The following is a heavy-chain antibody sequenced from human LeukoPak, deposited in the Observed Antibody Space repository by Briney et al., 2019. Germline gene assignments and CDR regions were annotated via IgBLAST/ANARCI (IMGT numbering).Heavy chain of an antibody. D-gene: IGHD3-22*01. CDR2: ISSSSSYI. Sequence: GGSLRLSCAASGFTFSSYSMNWVRQAPGKGLEWVSSISSSSSYIYYADSVKGRFTIYRDNAKNSLYLQMNSLRAEDTAVYYCARVRPGHYYDSFDYWGQGTLVTVSS. J-gene: IGHJ4*02. V-gene: IGHV3-21*01. CDR1: GFTFSSYS. CDR3: ARVRPGHYYDSFDY.